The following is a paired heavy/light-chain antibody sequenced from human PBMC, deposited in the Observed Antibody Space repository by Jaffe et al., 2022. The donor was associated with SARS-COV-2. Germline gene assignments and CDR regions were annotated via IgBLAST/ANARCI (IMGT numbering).Heavy chain of an antibody. D-gene: IGHD2-8*01. V-gene: IGHV1-69*01. CDR3: ARGYIVLMYGYYYYGMDV. J-gene: IGHJ6*02. CDR1: GGTFSSYA. Sequence: QVQLVQSGAEVKKPGSSVKVSCKASGGTFSSYAISWVRQAPGQGLEWMGGIIPIFGTANYAQKFQGRVTITADESTSTAYMELSSLRSEDTAVYYCARGYIVLMYGYYYYGMDVWGQGTTVTVSS. CDR2: IIPIFGTA.
Light chain of an antibody. Sequence: DIVMTQSPLSLPVTPGEPASISCRSSQSLLHSNGYNYLDWYLQKPGQSPQLLIYLGSNRASGVPDRFSGSGSGTDFTLKISRVEAEDVGVYYCMQALQTPRFGGGTKVEIK. CDR2: LGS. J-gene: IGKJ4*01. CDR1: QSLLHSNGYNY. V-gene: IGKV2-28*01. CDR3: MQALQTPR.